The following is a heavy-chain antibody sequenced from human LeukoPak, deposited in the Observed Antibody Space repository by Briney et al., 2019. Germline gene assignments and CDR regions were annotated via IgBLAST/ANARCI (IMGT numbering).Heavy chain of an antibody. CDR3: ARDWCSGGSCYSDY. CDR2: IWYDGSNK. V-gene: IGHV3-33*08. CDR1: GFTFSDYS. D-gene: IGHD2-15*01. Sequence: PGGSLRLSCTASGFTFSDYSMNWVRQAPGKGLEWVAVIWYDGSNKYYADSVKGRFTISRDNSKNTLYLQMNSLRAEDTAVYYCARDWCSGGSCYSDYWGQGTLVTVSS. J-gene: IGHJ4*02.